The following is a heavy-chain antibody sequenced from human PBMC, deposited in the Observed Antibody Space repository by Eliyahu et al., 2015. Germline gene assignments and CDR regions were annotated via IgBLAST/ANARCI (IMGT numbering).Heavy chain of an antibody. CDR2: INHSGST. V-gene: IGHV4-34*01. CDR3: ARVRCSGGSCYYGYGMDV. D-gene: IGHD2-15*01. J-gene: IGHJ6*02. Sequence: QVQLQQXGAGLLKPSETLSLTCAVYGGSFXGYYWSWIRQPPGKGLEWIGEINHSGSTNYNPSLKSRVTISVDTSKNQFSLKLSSVTAADTAVYYCARVRCSGGSCYYGYGMDVWGQGTTVTVSS. CDR1: GGSFXGYY.